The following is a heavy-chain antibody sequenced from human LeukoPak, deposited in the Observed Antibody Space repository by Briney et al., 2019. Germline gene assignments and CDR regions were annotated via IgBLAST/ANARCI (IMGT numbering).Heavy chain of an antibody. J-gene: IGHJ4*02. D-gene: IGHD3-22*01. Sequence: GGSLRLSCTASGFTFGDHAMSWVRQAPGKGLEWVAVISYDGSNKYYADSVKGRFTISRDNSKNTLYLQMNSLRAEDTAVYYCADGNYDSSGYYYVPPGYWGQGTLVTVSS. CDR2: ISYDGSNK. CDR1: GFTFGDHA. CDR3: ADGNYDSSGYYYVPPGY. V-gene: IGHV3-30-3*01.